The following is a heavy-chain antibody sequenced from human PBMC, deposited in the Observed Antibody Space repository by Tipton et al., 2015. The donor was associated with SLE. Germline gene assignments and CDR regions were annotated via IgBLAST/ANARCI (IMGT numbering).Heavy chain of an antibody. V-gene: IGHV1-18*01. Sequence: QSGAEVKKPGASVKVSCKASGYTFTSYGVSWVRQAPGQGLEWMGWISVYNGNTNYAQRLQGRVTMTTDTSTSTAYMELRSLRSADTAVYYCALRWPDTWTTVYWGQGTLVTVSS. CDR3: ALRWPDTWTTVY. CDR2: ISVYNGNT. CDR1: GYTFTSYG. J-gene: IGHJ4*02. D-gene: IGHD5-12*01.